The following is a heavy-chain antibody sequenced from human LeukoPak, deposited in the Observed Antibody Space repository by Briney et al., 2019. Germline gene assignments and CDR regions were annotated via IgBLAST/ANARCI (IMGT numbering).Heavy chain of an antibody. CDR1: GYTFTGYY. CDR3: ARDPGYSGYYFDY. Sequence: ASVKVSCKASGYTFTGYYMHWVRQAPGQGLEWMGWINPNSGGTNYAQKFQGRVTMTRDTSIGTAYMELSRLRSDDTAVYYCARDPGYSGYYFDYWGQGTLVTVSS. CDR2: INPNSGGT. V-gene: IGHV1-2*02. J-gene: IGHJ4*02. D-gene: IGHD2-15*01.